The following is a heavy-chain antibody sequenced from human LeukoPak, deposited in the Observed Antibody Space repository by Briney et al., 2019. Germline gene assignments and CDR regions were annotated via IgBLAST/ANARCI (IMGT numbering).Heavy chain of an antibody. D-gene: IGHD4-17*01. CDR3: ARVTTVTDVSYYYGMDV. CDR1: GFTFSSYA. V-gene: IGHV3-30-3*01. J-gene: IGHJ6*02. CDR2: ISYDGSNK. Sequence: GGSLRLSCAASGFTFSSYAMHWVRQAPGKGLEWVAVISYDGSNKYYADSVKGRFTISRDNSKNTLYLQMNSLRAEDTTVYYCARVTTVTDVSYYYGMDVWGQGTTVTVSS.